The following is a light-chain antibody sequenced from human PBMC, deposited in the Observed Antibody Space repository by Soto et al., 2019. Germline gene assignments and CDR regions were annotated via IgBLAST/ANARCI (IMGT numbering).Light chain of an antibody. V-gene: IGKV1-6*01. CDR2: DAS. CDR1: QYIRTY. CDR3: LQDYNYPLT. J-gene: IGKJ4*01. Sequence: IQMTQAPYSLSASVGGRGSITCRAIQYIRTYLNWYQQKQGSAPRLLIYDASSLESGVPSRFSGSGYGTDFTLTISSMQPEDFETYYCLQDYNYPLTFGGGTKVDIK.